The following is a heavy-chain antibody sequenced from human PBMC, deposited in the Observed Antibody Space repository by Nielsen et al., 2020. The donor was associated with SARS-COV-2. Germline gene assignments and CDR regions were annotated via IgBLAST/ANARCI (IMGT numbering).Heavy chain of an antibody. J-gene: IGHJ4*02. V-gene: IGHV3-30*18. Sequence: GESLKISCAASGFTFSSYGMHWVRQAPGKGLEWVAVISYDGSNKYYADSVKGRFTISRDNSKNTLYLQMNSLRAEDTAVYYCAKAPGTTGIYYFDYWGQGTLVTVSS. CDR3: AKAPGTTGIYYFDY. CDR1: GFTFSSYG. D-gene: IGHD1-1*01. CDR2: ISYDGSNK.